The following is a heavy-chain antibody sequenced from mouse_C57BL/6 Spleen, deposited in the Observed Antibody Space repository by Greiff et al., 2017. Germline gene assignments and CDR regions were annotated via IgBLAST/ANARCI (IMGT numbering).Heavy chain of an antibody. CDR1: CYAFSSYW. CDR3: ARGDYDDAMDY. V-gene: IGHV1-80*01. J-gene: IGHJ4*01. D-gene: IGHD2-4*01. CDR2: IYPGDGDT. Sequence: QVQLQQSGAELVKPGASVKISCKASCYAFSSYWMNWVKQRPGKGLEWIGQIYPGDGDTNYNGKFKGKATLTADKSSSTAYMQLSSLTSEESAVYFCARGDYDDAMDYWGHRPSVTVSS.